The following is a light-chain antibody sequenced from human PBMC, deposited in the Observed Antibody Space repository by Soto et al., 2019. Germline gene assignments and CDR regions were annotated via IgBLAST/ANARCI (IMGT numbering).Light chain of an antibody. CDR3: CSYAGSSTLV. Sequence: QSVLTQPASVSGSPGQSITISCTGTSSDVGSYNLVSWYQQHPGKAPKLMIYKVSKRPSGVSNRFSGSKSGNTASLTISGLQAEDEADYYCCSYAGSSTLVFGGGTKVT. V-gene: IGLV2-23*02. J-gene: IGLJ2*01. CDR2: KVS. CDR1: SSDVGSYNL.